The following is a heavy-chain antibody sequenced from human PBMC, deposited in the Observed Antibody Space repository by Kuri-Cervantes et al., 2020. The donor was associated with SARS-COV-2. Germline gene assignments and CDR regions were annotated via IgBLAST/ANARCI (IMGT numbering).Heavy chain of an antibody. CDR2: ISAYNGNT. V-gene: IGHV1-2*02. CDR3: ARELGDEGYYDFWSGTKYYYYYMDV. CDR1: GYTFTGYY. D-gene: IGHD3-3*01. J-gene: IGHJ6*03. Sequence: ASVKVSCKASGYTFTGYYMHWVRQAPGQGLEWMGWISAYNGNTNYAQKLQGRVTMTRDTSTSTVYMELSSLRSEDTAVYYCARELGDEGYYDFWSGTKYYYYYMDVWGKGTTVTVSS.